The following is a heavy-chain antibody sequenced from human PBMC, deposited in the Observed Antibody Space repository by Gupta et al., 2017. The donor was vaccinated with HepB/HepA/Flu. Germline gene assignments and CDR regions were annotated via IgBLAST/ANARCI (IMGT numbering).Heavy chain of an antibody. CDR3: AREGRYSSGWYYFDY. V-gene: IGHV3-33*01. Sequence: QVQLVESGGGVVQPGRSLRLSCAASGLTFSSYGMHWVRQAPGKGLEWVAVIWYDGSNKYYADSVKGRFTISRDNSKNTLYLQMNSLRAEDTAVYYCAREGRYSSGWYYFDYWGQGTLVTVSS. CDR1: GLTFSSYG. D-gene: IGHD6-19*01. CDR2: IWYDGSNK. J-gene: IGHJ4*02.